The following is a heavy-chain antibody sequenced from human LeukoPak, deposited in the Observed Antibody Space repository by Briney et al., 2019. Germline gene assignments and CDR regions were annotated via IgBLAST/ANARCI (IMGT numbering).Heavy chain of an antibody. D-gene: IGHD3-22*01. CDR2: IYYSGST. CDR1: GGSISSYY. V-gene: IGHV4-59*01. CDR3: ARGYYDSSGYLFDY. Sequence: SETLSLTCTVSGGSISSYYWSWIRQPPGKGLEWIRYIYYSGSTNYNPSLKSRVTISVDTSKNQFSLKLSSVTAADTAVYYCARGYYDSSGYLFDYWGQGTLVTVSS. J-gene: IGHJ4*02.